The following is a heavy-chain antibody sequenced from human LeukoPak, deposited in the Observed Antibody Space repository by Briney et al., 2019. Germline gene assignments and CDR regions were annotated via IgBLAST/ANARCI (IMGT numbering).Heavy chain of an antibody. D-gene: IGHD4-17*01. V-gene: IGHV5-51*01. J-gene: IGHJ4*02. Sequence: GESLKISCKGSGYSFTSYWIGWVRQMRGKGLEWMGIIYPGDSDTRYSPSFQGQVTISADKSISTAYLQWSSLKASDTAMYYCARHTENDYGDLSIDYWGQGTLVTVSS. CDR3: ARHTENDYGDLSIDY. CDR1: GYSFTSYW. CDR2: IYPGDSDT.